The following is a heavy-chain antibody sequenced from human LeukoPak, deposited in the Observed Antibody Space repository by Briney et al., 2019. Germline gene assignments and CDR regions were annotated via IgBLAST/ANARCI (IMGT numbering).Heavy chain of an antibody. Sequence: SETLSLTCTVSGGSISSSSYYWGWIRQPPGKGLEWIGSIYYSGSTYYNPSLKSRVTISVDTSKNQFSLKLSSVTAADTAVYYCARHGEYYYDSGGYYFPPWYFDLWGRGTLVTVSS. CDR2: IYYSGST. CDR1: GGSISSSSYY. D-gene: IGHD3-22*01. CDR3: ARHGEYYYDSGGYYFPPWYFDL. V-gene: IGHV4-39*01. J-gene: IGHJ2*01.